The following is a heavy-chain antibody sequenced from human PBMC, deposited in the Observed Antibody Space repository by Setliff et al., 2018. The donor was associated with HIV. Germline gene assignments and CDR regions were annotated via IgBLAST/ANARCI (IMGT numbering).Heavy chain of an antibody. D-gene: IGHD3-10*01. CDR3: ARLRGPGSHDAFDI. Sequence: PGGSLRLSCVASGFTFDDYGMTWVRQVPGKGLECVSAINWNGDTAVYPDFPKGRFTISRDSAKNSLYLQMSSLRAEDTALYHCARLRGPGSHDAFDIWGQGTMVTVSS. CDR1: GFTFDDYG. V-gene: IGHV3-20*01. CDR2: INWNGDTA. J-gene: IGHJ3*02.